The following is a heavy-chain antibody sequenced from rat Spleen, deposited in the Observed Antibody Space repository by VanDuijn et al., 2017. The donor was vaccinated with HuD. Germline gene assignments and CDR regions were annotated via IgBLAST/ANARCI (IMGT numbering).Heavy chain of an antibody. D-gene: IGHD1-9*01. CDR1: GFTFSSNW. V-gene: IGHV5-35*01. CDR3: ARRHYGYTDYFDY. CDR2: INPDGSGT. Sequence: EVQLVESGGGLVQPGSPLKLSCAASGFTFSSNWLNWIRQAPGKGLEWVASINPDGSGTYYPDTVKGRFTISRDNAKSTLSLQMDSLRSEDTATYHCARRHYGYTDYFDYWGQGVMVTVSS. J-gene: IGHJ2*01.